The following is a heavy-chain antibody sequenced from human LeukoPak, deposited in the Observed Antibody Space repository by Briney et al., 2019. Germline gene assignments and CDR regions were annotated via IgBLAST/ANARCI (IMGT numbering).Heavy chain of an antibody. Sequence: GGSLRLSCAASGFTFSSYAMSWVRQAPGKGLEWVSAISGSGGSTYYADSVKGRFTISRDNSKNTLYLQMNSLRAEDTAVYYCARDSSGWYWWPKYGMDVWGQGTTVTVSS. J-gene: IGHJ6*02. CDR2: ISGSGGST. V-gene: IGHV3-23*01. D-gene: IGHD6-19*01. CDR3: ARDSSGWYWWPKYGMDV. CDR1: GFTFSSYA.